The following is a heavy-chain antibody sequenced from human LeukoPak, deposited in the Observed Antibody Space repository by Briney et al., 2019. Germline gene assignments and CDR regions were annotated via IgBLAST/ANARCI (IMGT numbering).Heavy chain of an antibody. CDR3: AQEHVASSGYYYVPNWFDP. D-gene: IGHD3-22*01. CDR2: IKQDGRAK. V-gene: IGHV3-7*01. Sequence: GGSLRLSYTASGFTFSSYWMSWVRQAPGKGLELGANIKQDGRAKYYVDSVKYRFTISRDNAKNSLYLQMNSLRAEDTAVYYCAQEHVASSGYYYVPNWFDPWGQGTLVIVSS. J-gene: IGHJ5*02. CDR1: GFTFSSYW.